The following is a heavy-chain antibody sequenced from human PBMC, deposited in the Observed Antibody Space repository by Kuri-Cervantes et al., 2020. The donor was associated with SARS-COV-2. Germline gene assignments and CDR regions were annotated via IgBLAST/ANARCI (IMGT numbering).Heavy chain of an antibody. CDR1: DESFSGYY. CDR3: ATGGGIDCRGTSCYTGGTFDY. J-gene: IGHJ4*02. D-gene: IGHD2-2*02. V-gene: IGHV4-34*01. CDR2: ISHIGST. Sequence: GSLRLSCAVHDESFSGYYWSWIRQPPGKGLEWIGEISHIGSTNYNPSLKSRLTISVDTSKNQFSLTLSSVTDADTAVYYCATGGGIDCRGTSCYTGGTFDYWGQGTLVTVSS.